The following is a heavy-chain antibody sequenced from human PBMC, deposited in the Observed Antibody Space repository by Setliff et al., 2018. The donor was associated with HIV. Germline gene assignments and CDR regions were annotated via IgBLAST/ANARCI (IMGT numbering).Heavy chain of an antibody. D-gene: IGHD1-26*01. J-gene: IGHJ5*01. CDR2: IYYSGST. CDR3: ARTKWELRPDWFDP. V-gene: IGHV4-59*11. Sequence: SETLSLTCTVSGVSISSHYWSWVRQPPGKGLEWIGYIYYSGSTNYDPSLKSRVTISLDTSKNQFSLKLTSMTAADTAVYYCARTKWELRPDWFDPWGQGTTVTVSS. CDR1: GVSISSHY.